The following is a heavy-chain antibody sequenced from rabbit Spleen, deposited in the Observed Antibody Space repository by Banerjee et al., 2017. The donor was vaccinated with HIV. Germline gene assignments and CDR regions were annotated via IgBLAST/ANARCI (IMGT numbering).Heavy chain of an antibody. CDR3: ARYYSDWGEDL. D-gene: IGHD4-1*01. V-gene: IGHV1S40*01. Sequence: QQLEESGGDLVKPGASLPLTCTASGFSFSSSYNMFWVRQVPGKGLEWIACTNTKSGESVYATWSKGRFTISKTSSTTVTLQMTSLTVADTATYFCARYYSDWGEDLWGPGTLVTVS. J-gene: IGHJ4*01. CDR2: TNTKSGES. CDR1: GFSFSSSYN.